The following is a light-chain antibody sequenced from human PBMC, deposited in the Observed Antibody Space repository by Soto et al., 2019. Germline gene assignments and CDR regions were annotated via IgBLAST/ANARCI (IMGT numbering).Light chain of an antibody. V-gene: IGKV3-11*01. CDR1: QTVTKY. Sequence: EILLTQSPDTLSLSPGERATLSCGASQTVTKYLAWYQQKPGQAPRLLIYDSSSRATGVPARFIGSGSGTNFTLTISRLEPEDFAVYYCQQRSNWVTFGGGTKVEI. CDR2: DSS. CDR3: QQRSNWVT. J-gene: IGKJ4*01.